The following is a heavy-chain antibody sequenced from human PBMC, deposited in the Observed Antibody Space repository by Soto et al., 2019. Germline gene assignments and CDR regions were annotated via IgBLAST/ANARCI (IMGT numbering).Heavy chain of an antibody. Sequence: TLSLTCAISGDSVSSNSAAWNWIRQSPSRGLEWLGRTYYRSKWYNDYAVSVKSRITINPDTSKNQFSLQLNSVTPEDTAVYYWERERPYSGAPPRPPRAFDIGGQGKVLT. D-gene: IGHD1-26*01. CDR1: GDSVSSNSAA. CDR3: ERERPYSGAPPRPPRAFDI. J-gene: IGHJ3*02. CDR2: TYYRSKWYN. V-gene: IGHV6-1*01.